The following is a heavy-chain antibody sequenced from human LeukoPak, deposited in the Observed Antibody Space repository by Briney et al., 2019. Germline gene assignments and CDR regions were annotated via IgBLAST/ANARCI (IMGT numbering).Heavy chain of an antibody. Sequence: GGSLRLSCAVSGIAFRSYAMTWVRQAPRKGLEWVSAISGSGGSTNYADSVKGRFTISRDNSKNTLYLQVNSLRAEDTAIYYCAKDRGYCSSASCYTWDYWGQGTLVTVSS. D-gene: IGHD2-2*02. V-gene: IGHV3-23*01. CDR2: ISGSGGST. J-gene: IGHJ4*02. CDR1: GIAFRSYA. CDR3: AKDRGYCSSASCYTWDY.